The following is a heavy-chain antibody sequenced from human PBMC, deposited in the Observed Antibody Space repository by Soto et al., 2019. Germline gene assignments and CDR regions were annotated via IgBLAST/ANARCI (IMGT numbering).Heavy chain of an antibody. CDR2: IIPIFGTA. CDR3: ASTYDFWSGYSPFDY. J-gene: IGHJ4*02. D-gene: IGHD3-3*01. Sequence: SVKVSCKASGGTFSSYAISWVRQAPGQGLEWMGGIIPIFGTANYAQKFQGRVTITADESTSTAYMELSSLRSEDTAVYYCASTYDFWSGYSPFDYWGQGTLVTVSS. CDR1: GGTFSSYA. V-gene: IGHV1-69*13.